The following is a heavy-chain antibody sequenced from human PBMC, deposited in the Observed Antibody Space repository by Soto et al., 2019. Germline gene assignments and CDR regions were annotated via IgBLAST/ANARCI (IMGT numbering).Heavy chain of an antibody. CDR2: MYYSGST. CDR3: ARDHLRSGSGFDP. V-gene: IGHV4-59*12. Sequence: PSETLSLTCTVSGGSISSYYWSWIRQPPGKGLEWIGYMYYSGSTHYNPSLKSRVTISVDTSKNQFSLKLSSVTAADTAVYYCARDHLRSGSGFDPWGQGTLVTVSS. J-gene: IGHJ5*02. D-gene: IGHD1-26*01. CDR1: GGSISSYY.